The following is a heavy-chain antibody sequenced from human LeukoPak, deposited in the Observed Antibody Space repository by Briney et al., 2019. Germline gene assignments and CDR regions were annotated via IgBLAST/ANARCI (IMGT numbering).Heavy chain of an antibody. CDR3: AKGSRSGGSYYFDY. V-gene: IGHV3-23*01. CDR1: GFAFSTYA. CDR2: ISTSGRAT. J-gene: IGHJ4*02. D-gene: IGHD2-15*01. Sequence: GGSLRLSCAASGFAFSTYAMTWVRQAPEKGLQWVSTISTSGRATYYADSVEGRFTISRDNSKNTLYLQMNSLRAEDTAVYYCAKGSRSGGSYYFDYWGQGTLVTVSS.